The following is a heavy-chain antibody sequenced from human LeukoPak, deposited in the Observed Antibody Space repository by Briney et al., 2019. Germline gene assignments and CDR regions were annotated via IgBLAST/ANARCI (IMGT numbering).Heavy chain of an antibody. CDR1: GFTFSSYS. CDR3: ARGGGAARRFDY. V-gene: IGHV3-21*01. Sequence: PGGSLRLSCAASGFTFSSYSMNWVRQAPGKGLEWVSSISSSSSYIYYADSVKGRFTISRDSAKNSLYLQMNSLRAEDTAAYHCARGGGAARRFDYWGQGTLVTVSS. D-gene: IGHD6-6*01. CDR2: ISSSSSYI. J-gene: IGHJ4*02.